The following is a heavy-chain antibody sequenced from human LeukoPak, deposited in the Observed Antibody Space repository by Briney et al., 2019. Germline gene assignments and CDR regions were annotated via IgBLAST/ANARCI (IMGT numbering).Heavy chain of an antibody. V-gene: IGHV1-46*01. J-gene: IGHJ4*02. CDR3: ARGRYCSGGSCYYFDY. CDR1: GYTFTSYY. D-gene: IGHD2-15*01. CDR2: INPSGGST. Sequence: GASVTVSCKASGYTFTSYYMHWVRQAPGQGLEWTGIINPSGGSTSYAQKFQGRVTMTRDMSTSTVYMELSSLRSEDTAVYYCARGRYCSGGSCYYFDYWGQGTLVTVSS.